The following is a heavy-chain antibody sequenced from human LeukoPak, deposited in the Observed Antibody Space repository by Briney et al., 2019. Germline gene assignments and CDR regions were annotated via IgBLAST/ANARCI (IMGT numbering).Heavy chain of an antibody. CDR3: ARDRYSSNWYFDY. V-gene: IGHV4-4*02. J-gene: IGHJ4*02. CDR2: IYHSGST. CDR1: GGSISSSNW. D-gene: IGHD6-13*01. Sequence: PSGTLSLTCAVSGGSISSSNWWSWVRQPPGKGLEWIGEIYHSGSTNYNPSLKSRVTISVDKSKNQFSLKLSSVTAADTAVYYCARDRYSSNWYFDYWGRGTLVTVSS.